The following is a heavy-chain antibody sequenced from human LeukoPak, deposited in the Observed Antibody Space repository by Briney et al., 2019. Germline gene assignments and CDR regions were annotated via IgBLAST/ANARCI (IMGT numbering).Heavy chain of an antibody. V-gene: IGHV4-34*01. D-gene: IGHD2-15*01. CDR3: ARGLNDIVVAVAATFFDY. J-gene: IGHJ4*02. Sequence: SETLSLTCAVYGGSFSGYYWSRIRQPPGKGLEWIGEINHSGSTNYNPSLKSRVTISVDTSKNQFSLKLSSVTAADTAVYYCARGLNDIVVAVAATFFDYWGQGTLVTVSS. CDR2: INHSGST. CDR1: GGSFSGYY.